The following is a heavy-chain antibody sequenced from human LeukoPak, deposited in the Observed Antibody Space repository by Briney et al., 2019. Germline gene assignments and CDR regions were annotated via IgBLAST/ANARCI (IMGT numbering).Heavy chain of an antibody. D-gene: IGHD3-10*01. CDR2: IYYRGRT. Sequence: SETLSLTCTVSGASISATSFYWGWIRQPPGKELEWIGSIYYRGRTDYNPSLTSRVTISVDTSNNQFSLKLNSVTAADTAVYYCVRGGYYGAGSYHTFDYWGQGILVSVSS. V-gene: IGHV4-39*07. CDR3: VRGGYYGAGSYHTFDY. CDR1: GASISATSFY. J-gene: IGHJ4*02.